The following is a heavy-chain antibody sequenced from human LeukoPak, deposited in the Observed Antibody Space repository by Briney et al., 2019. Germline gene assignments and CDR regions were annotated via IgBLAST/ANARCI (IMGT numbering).Heavy chain of an antibody. V-gene: IGHV3-74*01. CDR2: INTDGSST. Sequence: GGSLRLSCAASGFTFSSYWMHWVRQAPGKGLVWVSRINTDGSSTSYADSVKGRFTISRDNAKNTLYLQMNSLRAEDTAVYYCARDQFSIFGVYDAFDIWGQGTMVTVSS. CDR3: ARDQFSIFGVYDAFDI. D-gene: IGHD3-3*01. J-gene: IGHJ3*02. CDR1: GFTFSSYW.